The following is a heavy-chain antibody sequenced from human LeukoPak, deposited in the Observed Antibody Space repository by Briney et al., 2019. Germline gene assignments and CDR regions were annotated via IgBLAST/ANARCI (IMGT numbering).Heavy chain of an antibody. V-gene: IGHV4-34*01. CDR1: DGSFSYYY. Sequence: SETLSLTCAVYDGSFSYYYWSWIRQPPGKGLEWIGEINPSESTNYNPSLKSGVTISEDTSKKQFSLKLSSVTAADTAVYYCARARRGGYRVRDAFDIWGQGTMVTVSA. CDR2: INPSEST. CDR3: ARARRGGYRVRDAFDI. J-gene: IGHJ3*02. D-gene: IGHD5-12*01.